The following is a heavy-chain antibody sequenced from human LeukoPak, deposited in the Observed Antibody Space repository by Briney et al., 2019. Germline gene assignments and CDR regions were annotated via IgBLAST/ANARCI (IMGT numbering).Heavy chain of an antibody. CDR3: ASDDGDYGGEYHYYMDV. CDR1: EFTFSSYR. D-gene: IGHD4-17*01. Sequence: PGGSLRLSCAASEFTFSSYRMNWVRQAPGKGLEWVSSISGGSSYIYYADSVKGRFIISRDNAKNSLYLQMHSLRVEDTAVYYCASDDGDYGGEYHYYMDVWGKGTTVTVSS. J-gene: IGHJ6*03. CDR2: ISGGSSYI. V-gene: IGHV3-21*01.